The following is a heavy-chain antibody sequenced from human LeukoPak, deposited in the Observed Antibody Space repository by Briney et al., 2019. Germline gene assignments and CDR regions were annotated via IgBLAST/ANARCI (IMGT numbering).Heavy chain of an antibody. D-gene: IGHD3-22*01. J-gene: IGHJ6*03. CDR3: ARGFYGDSSYYYYYMGV. CDR2: IGTAGDT. V-gene: IGHV3-13*01. CDR1: GFTFSSYD. Sequence: PGGSLRLSCAASGFTFSSYDMHWVRQATGKGLEWVSAIGTAGDTYYPGSAKGRFTISRENAKNSLYLQMNSLRAGDTAVYYCARGFYGDSSYYYYYMGVWGKGTTVTVSS.